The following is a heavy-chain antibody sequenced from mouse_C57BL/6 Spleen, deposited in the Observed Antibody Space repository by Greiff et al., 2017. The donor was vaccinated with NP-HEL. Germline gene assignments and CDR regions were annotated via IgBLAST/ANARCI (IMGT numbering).Heavy chain of an antibody. V-gene: IGHV2-9-1*01. CDR2: IWTGGGT. Sequence: ESGPGLVAPSQSLSITCTVSGFSLTSYAISWVRQPPGKGLEWLGVIWTGGGTNYNSALKSRLSISKDNSKSQVFLKMNSLQTDDTARYYCARNYGGAYYSNYDYWGQGTTLTVSS. CDR1: GFSLTSYA. CDR3: ARNYGGAYYSNYDY. J-gene: IGHJ2*01. D-gene: IGHD2-5*01.